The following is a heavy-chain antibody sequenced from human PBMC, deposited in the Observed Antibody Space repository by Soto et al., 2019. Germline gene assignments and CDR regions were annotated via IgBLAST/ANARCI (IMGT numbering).Heavy chain of an antibody. CDR1: GGSISSSSYY. V-gene: IGHV4-39*01. J-gene: IGHJ4*02. CDR2: FYYSGST. D-gene: IGHD4-17*01. Sequence: QLQLQESGPGLVKPSETLSLTCTVSGGSISSSSYYWGWIRQPPGKGLEWIGSFYYSGSTYYNPSLKSRVTISVDTSKNQFSLRLSSVTAADTAVYYCARLYGGNLFDYGGQGTLVTVSS. CDR3: ARLYGGNLFDY.